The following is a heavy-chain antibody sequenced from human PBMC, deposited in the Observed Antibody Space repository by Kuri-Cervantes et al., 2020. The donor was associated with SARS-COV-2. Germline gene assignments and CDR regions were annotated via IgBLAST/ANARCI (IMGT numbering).Heavy chain of an antibody. Sequence: KVSCKGSGYSFTSYWISWVRQMPGKGLEWMGRIDPSDSYTNYSPSFQGHVTISADKSISTAYLQWSSLKASDTAMYYCARHDYDSSGYYYVYYGMAVWGQGTTVTVSS. CDR1: GYSFTSYW. CDR3: ARHDYDSSGYYYVYYGMAV. D-gene: IGHD3-22*01. J-gene: IGHJ6*02. CDR2: IDPSDSYT. V-gene: IGHV5-10-1*01.